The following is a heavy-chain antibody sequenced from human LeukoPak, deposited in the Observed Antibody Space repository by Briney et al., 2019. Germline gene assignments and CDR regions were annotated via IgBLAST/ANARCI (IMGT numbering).Heavy chain of an antibody. V-gene: IGHV3-74*01. CDR1: GFTFSNHW. D-gene: IGHD5-18*01. Sequence: GGSLRLPCAASGFTFSNHWMHWVRQAPGKGLMWVSRINRGGSRTDYADSVKGRFTISRDDAKNTPYLQLNSLRAEDTAVYFCARGGSDTAMAHDYWGQGTLVTVSS. CDR3: ARGGSDTAMAHDY. CDR2: INRGGSRT. J-gene: IGHJ4*02.